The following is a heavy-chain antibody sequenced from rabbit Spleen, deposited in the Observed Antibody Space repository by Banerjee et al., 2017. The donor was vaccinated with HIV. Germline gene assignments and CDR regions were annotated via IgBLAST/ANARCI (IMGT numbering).Heavy chain of an antibody. CDR2: INIVTGKS. Sequence: QEQLVESGGGLVQPGGSLKLSCKASGFDFSIYSMSWVRQAPGKGLEWIACINIVTGKSVYASWAKGRFTMSRTSSTTVTLQMTSLTAADTATYFCARDLVAVIGWNFNLWGQGTLVTVS. V-gene: IGHV1S45*01. CDR1: GFDFSIYS. J-gene: IGHJ4*01. CDR3: ARDLVAVIGWNFNL. D-gene: IGHD4-2*01.